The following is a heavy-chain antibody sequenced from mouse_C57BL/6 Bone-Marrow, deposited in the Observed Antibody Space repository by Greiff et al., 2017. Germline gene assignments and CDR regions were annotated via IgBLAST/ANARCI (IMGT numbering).Heavy chain of an antibody. Sequence: VKLVESGAELARPGASVKLSCKASGYTFTSYGISWVKQRTGQGLEWIGENYPRSGNTYYNEKFKGKATLTADKSSSTAYMELRSLTSEDSAVYFCARLYDGYYGAMDYWGQGTSVTVSS. D-gene: IGHD2-3*01. CDR2: NYPRSGNT. CDR3: ARLYDGYYGAMDY. CDR1: GYTFTSYG. J-gene: IGHJ4*01. V-gene: IGHV1-81*01.